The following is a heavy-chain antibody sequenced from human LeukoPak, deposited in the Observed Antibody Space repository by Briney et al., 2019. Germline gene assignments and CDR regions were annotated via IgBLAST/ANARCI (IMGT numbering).Heavy chain of an antibody. D-gene: IGHD5-24*01. V-gene: IGHV4-59*11. J-gene: IGHJ4*02. CDR1: GSSINSHH. CDR3: VRGDGYSPGFAG. Sequence: SETLSLTCAVSGSSINSHHWSWIRQSPGKPLEWISYSSYTGSPKYTPSLKSRVIMSKDTSNNQIFLKLTSVTPPDTAVYYCVRGDGYSPGFAGWGQGTLVIASS. CDR2: SSYTGSP.